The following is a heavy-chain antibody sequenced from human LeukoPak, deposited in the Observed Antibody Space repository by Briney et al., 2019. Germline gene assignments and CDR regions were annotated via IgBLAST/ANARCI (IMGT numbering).Heavy chain of an antibody. CDR3: ARTPGSQWLVSDY. J-gene: IGHJ4*02. CDR1: GFTFSSYA. D-gene: IGHD6-19*01. V-gene: IGHV3-64*01. Sequence: GGSLRLSCAASGFTFSSYAMHWVRQAPGKGLEYVSAISSNGGSTYYANSVKGRFTISRDNSKSTPYLQMNSLRAEDTAVYYCARTPGSQWLVSDYWGQGTLVTVSS. CDR2: ISSNGGST.